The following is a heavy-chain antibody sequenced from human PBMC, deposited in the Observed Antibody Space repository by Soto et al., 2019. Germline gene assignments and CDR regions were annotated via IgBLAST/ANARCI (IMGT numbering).Heavy chain of an antibody. Sequence: VQLVQSGGEVKRPGTSVKVSREASGYSFANYGITWVRQAPGQGLEWMGWISGYNSNTNYAQKFEGRVTMTKDTTKSTAYLEVRSLRFDDTAVYYCGRERQWEPVLYWGQGTPVTVSS. CDR2: ISGYNSNT. J-gene: IGHJ4*02. D-gene: IGHD1-26*01. CDR1: GYSFANYG. V-gene: IGHV1-18*01. CDR3: GRERQWEPVLY.